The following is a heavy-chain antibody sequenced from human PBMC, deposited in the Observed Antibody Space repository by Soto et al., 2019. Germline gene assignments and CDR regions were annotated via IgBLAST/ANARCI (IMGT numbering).Heavy chain of an antibody. D-gene: IGHD5-12*01. CDR2: IKQDGSEK. V-gene: IGHV3-7*01. Sequence: EVQLVESGGDLVQPGGSLRLSCAASGFAFSGYWMSWVRQAPGKGLEGVANIKQDGSEKYYVDSMKGRFTIYRDNXXXXLYLQMNSLRVEDTAVYYCARATSVDAYWGQGTLVTVSS. CDR1: GFAFSGYW. CDR3: ARATSVDAY. J-gene: IGHJ4*02.